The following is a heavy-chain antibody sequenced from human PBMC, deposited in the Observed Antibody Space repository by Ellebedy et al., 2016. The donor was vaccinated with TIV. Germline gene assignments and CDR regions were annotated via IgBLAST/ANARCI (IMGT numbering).Heavy chain of an antibody. CDR2: ISGSGGGT. D-gene: IGHD3-16*01. CDR1: GFTVSSNY. V-gene: IGHV3-53*01. J-gene: IGHJ4*02. Sequence: GESLKISCAASGFTVSSNYMSWARQAPGKGLEWVSAISGSGGGTYYGDSVTGRFTISRDNSKNTLYLQMNSLRAEDTAVYYCAREDGGLSPPISRAPYYFDYWGQGTLVTVSS. CDR3: AREDGGLSPPISRAPYYFDY.